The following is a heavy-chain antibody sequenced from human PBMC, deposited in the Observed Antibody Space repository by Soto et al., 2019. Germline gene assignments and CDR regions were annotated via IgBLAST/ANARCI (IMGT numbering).Heavy chain of an antibody. CDR1: GFTFSSYA. CDR2: ISYDGSNK. CDR3: ARGVGEAANWFDP. Sequence: QVQLVESGGGVVQPGRSLRLSCAASGFTFSSYAMHWVRQAPGKGLEWVAVISYDGSNKYYADSVKGRFTISRDNSKNTLYLQMNSLRAEDTAVYYCARGVGEAANWFDPWGQGNLVTVSS. D-gene: IGHD1-26*01. V-gene: IGHV3-30-3*01. J-gene: IGHJ5*02.